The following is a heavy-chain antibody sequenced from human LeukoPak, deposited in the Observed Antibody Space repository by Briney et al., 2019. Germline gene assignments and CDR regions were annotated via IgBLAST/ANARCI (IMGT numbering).Heavy chain of an antibody. D-gene: IGHD4-17*01. J-gene: IGHJ6*03. Sequence: GASVKVSCKVSGYTLTELSMHWVRQAPGKGLEWMGGFDPEDGETIYAQKFQGRVTMTEDTSTDTAYMELSSLRSEDTAVYYCATRVCGDYLYYYYMDVWGKGTTVTVSS. V-gene: IGHV1-24*01. CDR1: GYTLTELS. CDR2: FDPEDGET. CDR3: ATRVCGDYLYYYYMDV.